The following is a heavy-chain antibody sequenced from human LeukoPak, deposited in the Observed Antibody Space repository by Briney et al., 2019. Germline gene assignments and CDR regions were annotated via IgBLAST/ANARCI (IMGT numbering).Heavy chain of an antibody. D-gene: IGHD6-19*01. J-gene: IGHJ4*02. CDR2: SSPYNGNT. V-gene: IGHV1-18*01. CDR3: ARGGTSGWRTPNDDY. CDR1: GYTFTTYG. Sequence: ASVKVSCKASGYTFTTYGISWVRQTPGQGLEWMGWSSPYNGNTNYAQKLRGRVTMTTDTSTSTAYMELRSLRSDDTAVYYCARGGTSGWRTPNDDYWGQGTLVTVSS.